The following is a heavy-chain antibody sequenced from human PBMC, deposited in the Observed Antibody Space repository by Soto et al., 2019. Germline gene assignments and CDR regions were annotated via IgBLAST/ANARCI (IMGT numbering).Heavy chain of an antibody. CDR3: ARDSVLRFLEWLEPGNWFDP. CDR2: INAGNGNT. J-gene: IGHJ5*02. V-gene: IGHV1-3*01. CDR1: GYTFTSYA. D-gene: IGHD3-3*01. Sequence: ASVKVSCKASGYTFTSYAMHWVRQAPGQRLEWMGWINAGNGNTKYSQKFQGRVTITRDTSASTAYMELSSLRSEDTAVYYCARDSVLRFLEWLEPGNWFDPWGQGTLVTVSS.